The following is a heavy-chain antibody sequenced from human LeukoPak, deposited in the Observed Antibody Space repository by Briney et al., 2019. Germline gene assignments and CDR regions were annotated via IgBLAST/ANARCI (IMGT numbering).Heavy chain of an antibody. J-gene: IGHJ6*02. Sequence: GGSLRLSCAASGFTFSSYAMSWVRQAPGKGLEWVSAISGSGGSTYYADSVKGRFTISRDNSKNTLYLQMNSPRAEDTAVYYCATDSDYSGPYYYYGMDVWGQGTTVTVSS. V-gene: IGHV3-23*01. CDR2: ISGSGGST. D-gene: IGHD4-17*01. CDR1: GFTFSSYA. CDR3: ATDSDYSGPYYYYGMDV.